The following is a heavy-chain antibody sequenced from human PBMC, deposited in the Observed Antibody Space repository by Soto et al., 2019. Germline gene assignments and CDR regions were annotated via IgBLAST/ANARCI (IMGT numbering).Heavy chain of an antibody. CDR3: ARALYYHDNSANYYFDY. Sequence: ASLKVSCKTSGFTFNSYCVSCVRQSPLQLLEWLAWISAWNAGTNYAQKIQGRVTVTTDTSTSTAYMELRSLRSDDTAVYYCARALYYHDNSANYYFDYWGQGTLVTVSS. V-gene: IGHV1-18*01. D-gene: IGHD3-22*01. CDR2: ISAWNAGT. J-gene: IGHJ4*02. CDR1: GFTFNSYC.